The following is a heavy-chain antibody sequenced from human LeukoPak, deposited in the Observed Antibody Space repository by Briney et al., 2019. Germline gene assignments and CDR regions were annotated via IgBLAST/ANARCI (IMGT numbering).Heavy chain of an antibody. Sequence: GGSLRLSCTASGFTFSSYVMSWVRQDPGKGLEWLSGISGSGGSTYYADSVKGRFTISRDNSKNTLYLQMNSLRAEDTAVYYCARLVTGYPNWFDPWGQGTLVTVSS. CDR1: GFTFSSYV. V-gene: IGHV3-23*01. CDR3: ARLVTGYPNWFDP. D-gene: IGHD2-21*02. CDR2: ISGSGGST. J-gene: IGHJ5*02.